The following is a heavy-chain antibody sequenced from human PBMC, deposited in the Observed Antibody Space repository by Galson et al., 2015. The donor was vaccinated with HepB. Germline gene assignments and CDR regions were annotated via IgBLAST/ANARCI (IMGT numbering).Heavy chain of an antibody. D-gene: IGHD6-13*01. Sequence: ETLSLTCIVSGGSISSYYWSWIRQPAGKGLEWIGRIYTSGSTNYNPSLKSRVTMSVDTSKNQFSLKLSSVTAADTAVYYCARDTGSSWYLGYYFDYWGQGTLVTVSS. CDR3: ARDTGSSWYLGYYFDY. J-gene: IGHJ4*02. V-gene: IGHV4-4*07. CDR1: GGSISSYY. CDR2: IYTSGST.